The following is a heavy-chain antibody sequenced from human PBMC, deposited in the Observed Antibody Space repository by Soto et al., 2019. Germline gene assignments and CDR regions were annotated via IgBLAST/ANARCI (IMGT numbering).Heavy chain of an antibody. Sequence: GVLRLSCAASGFSVSSSYMSWVRQAPGKGLEWVSVIYSGGSPYYADSVKGRFTISRDNSKNTLYLQMNSLRAEDTAVYYCARAPVNSYFDYWGQGTLVTVSS. CDR1: GFSVSSSY. CDR3: ARAPVNSYFDY. D-gene: IGHD4-4*01. V-gene: IGHV3-53*01. CDR2: IYSGGSP. J-gene: IGHJ4*02.